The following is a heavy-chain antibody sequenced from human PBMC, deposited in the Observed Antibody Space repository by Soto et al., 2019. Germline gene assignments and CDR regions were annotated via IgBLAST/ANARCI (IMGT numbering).Heavy chain of an antibody. J-gene: IGHJ4*02. CDR3: ARGPTGGGFDY. V-gene: IGHV3-30-3*01. Sequence: QVQLVESGGGVVQPGRSLRLSCAASGFTFSSYAMHWVRQAPGKGLEWVAVISYDGSNKYYADSVKGLFTISRDNSKNTLYLQMNSLRAEDTAVYYCARGPTGGGFDYWGQGTLVTVSS. CDR2: ISYDGSNK. CDR1: GFTFSSYA. D-gene: IGHD3-16*01.